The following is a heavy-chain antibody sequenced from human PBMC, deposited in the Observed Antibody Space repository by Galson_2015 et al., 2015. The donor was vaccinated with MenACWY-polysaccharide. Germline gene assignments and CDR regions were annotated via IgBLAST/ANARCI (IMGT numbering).Heavy chain of an antibody. Sequence: SCAASGFTFNSYAMHWVRQAPGKGLEWLAVISYDETNKYYADSVKGRFTISRDNSKNTLYLQMNSLRAEDTAVFYCARAYCDRITCYGMDVWGQGTTVAVSS. CDR2: ISYDETNK. D-gene: IGHD2/OR15-2a*01. J-gene: IGHJ6*02. V-gene: IGHV3-30-3*01. CDR1: GFTFNSYA. CDR3: ARAYCDRITCYGMDV.